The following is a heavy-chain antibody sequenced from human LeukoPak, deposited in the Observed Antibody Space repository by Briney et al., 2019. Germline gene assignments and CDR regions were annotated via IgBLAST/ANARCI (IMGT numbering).Heavy chain of an antibody. J-gene: IGHJ4*02. CDR1: GFTFSSYS. CDR3: AKGTKPVMTIPDY. V-gene: IGHV3-21*04. CDR2: ISSSSSYI. D-gene: IGHD1/OR15-1a*01. Sequence: GGSLRLSCAASGFTFSSYSMNWVRQAPGERLEWVSSISSSSSYIYYADSVKGRFTISRDDAKNSLFLQMNSLRAEDTAMYYCAKGTKPVMTIPDYWGQGILVTVSS.